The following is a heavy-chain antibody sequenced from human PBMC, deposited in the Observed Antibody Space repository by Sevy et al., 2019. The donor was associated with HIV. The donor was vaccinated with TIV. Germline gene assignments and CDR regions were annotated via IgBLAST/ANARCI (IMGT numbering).Heavy chain of an antibody. CDR3: AREGLAVAGIGYYFEY. CDR2: IWYDGSNR. Sequence: QLGGSLRLSCAASGFTFNSYGMHWVRQAPGKGLEWVALIWYDGSNRSYVDSVKGRFTVSRDNSKNTLYLQMNSLRAEDTAVYYCAREGLAVAGIGYYFEYWGQGTLVTVSS. V-gene: IGHV3-33*01. J-gene: IGHJ4*02. D-gene: IGHD6-19*01. CDR1: GFTFNSYG.